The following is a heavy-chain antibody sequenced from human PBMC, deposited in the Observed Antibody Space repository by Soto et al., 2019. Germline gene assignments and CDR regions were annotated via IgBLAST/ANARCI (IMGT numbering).Heavy chain of an antibody. D-gene: IGHD1-1*01. CDR1: GFTFSSYA. CDR2: ISYDGSNK. CDR3: ARDRLSYNCNDFPYYYYGMDV. Sequence: QVQLVESGGGVVQPGRSLRLSCAASGFTFSSYAMHWVRQAPGKGLEWVAVISYDGSNKYYADSVKGRFTISRDNSKNTLYLQRNSLIAEDTAVYYCARDRLSYNCNDFPYYYYGMDVWGQGTTVTVSS. V-gene: IGHV3-30-3*01. J-gene: IGHJ6*02.